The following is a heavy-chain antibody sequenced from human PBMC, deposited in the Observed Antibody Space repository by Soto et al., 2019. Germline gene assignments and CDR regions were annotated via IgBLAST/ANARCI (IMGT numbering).Heavy chain of an antibody. CDR3: ASQGYDFWSGYYSVDY. CDR2: ISGSGGST. D-gene: IGHD3-3*01. J-gene: IGHJ4*02. CDR1: GFTFSSYA. V-gene: IGHV3-23*01. Sequence: PGGSLRLSCAASGFTFSSYAMSRVRQAPGKGLEWVSAISGSGGSTYYADSVKGRFTISRDNSKNTLYLQMNSLRAEDTAVYYCASQGYDFWSGYYSVDYWGQGTLVTVSS.